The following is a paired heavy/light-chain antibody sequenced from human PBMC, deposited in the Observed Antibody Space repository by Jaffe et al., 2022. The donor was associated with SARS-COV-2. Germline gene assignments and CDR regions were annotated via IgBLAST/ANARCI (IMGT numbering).Light chain of an antibody. CDR2: WAS. V-gene: IGKV4-1*01. CDR1: QSVLYSSTNKNY. CDR3: QQYLNLPYT. Sequence: DTVMTQSPDSQAVSLGERATVNCKSSQSVLYSSTNKNYLAWYQQKPGQPPKLLIYWASTRQSGVPDRFSASGSGTDFTLTISSLQAEDVAIYYCQQYLNLPYTFGQGTKLEI. J-gene: IGKJ2*01.
Heavy chain of an antibody. J-gene: IGHJ4*02. D-gene: IGHD3-10*01. V-gene: IGHV3-43D*03. CDR1: GFNFDDHA. CDR2: ITWDGTGT. Sequence: EVQLVESGGAVVQPGGSLRLSCAASGFNFDDHAMHWVRQAPGKGLEWVSFITWDGTGTHYTDSVKGRFTVSRDNSKDSLHLQMNSLRADDTALYYCAKDLGRHVSYFGFCDNWGQGTLVTVSS. CDR3: AKDLGRHVSYFGFCDN.